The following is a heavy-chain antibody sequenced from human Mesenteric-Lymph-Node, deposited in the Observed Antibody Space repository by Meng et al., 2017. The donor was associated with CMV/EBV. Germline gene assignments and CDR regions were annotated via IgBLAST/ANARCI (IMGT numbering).Heavy chain of an antibody. CDR2: ISSSSSTI. CDR1: GFTFSSYW. CDR3: ARVRGSYNYGMDV. J-gene: IGHJ6*02. Sequence: GESLKISCAASGFTFSSYWMSWVRQAPGKGLEWVSYISSSSSTIYYADSVKGRFTISRDNAKNSLYLQMNSLRAEDTAVYYCARVRGSYNYGMDVWGQGTTVTVSS. V-gene: IGHV3-48*04. D-gene: IGHD1-26*01.